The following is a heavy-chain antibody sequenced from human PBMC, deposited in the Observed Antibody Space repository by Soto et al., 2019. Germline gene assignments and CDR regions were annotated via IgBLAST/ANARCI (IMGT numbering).Heavy chain of an antibody. D-gene: IGHD3-22*01. CDR3: AKSARDLYYYDSSGYYPSLWGVCFDY. J-gene: IGHJ4*02. CDR1: GFTFSSYA. Sequence: GGSLRLSCAASGFTFSSYAMSWVRQAPGKGLEWVSAISGSGGSTYYADSVKGRFTISRDNSKNTLYLQMNSLRAEDTAVYYCAKSARDLYYYDSSGYYPSLWGVCFDYWGQGTLVTVSS. V-gene: IGHV3-23*01. CDR2: ISGSGGST.